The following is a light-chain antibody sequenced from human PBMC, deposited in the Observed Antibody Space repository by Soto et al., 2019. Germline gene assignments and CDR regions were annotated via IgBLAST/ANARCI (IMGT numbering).Light chain of an antibody. CDR3: QQRHMWPIT. Sequence: VLTQSPVTLSLSPGERATLSCRASQSFRGLLAWYQQKPGQAPRLIIYDAYNRATGIPPRFSGSGSGTDCTLTISSLEPEDSAVYYCQQRHMWPITFGQGTRLEI. CDR1: QSFRGL. J-gene: IGKJ5*01. CDR2: DAY. V-gene: IGKV3-11*01.